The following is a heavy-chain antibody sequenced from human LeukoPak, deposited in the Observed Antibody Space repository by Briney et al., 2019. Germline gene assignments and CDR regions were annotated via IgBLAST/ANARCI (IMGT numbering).Heavy chain of an antibody. J-gene: IGHJ4*02. Sequence: SVKVSCKASGGTFSSYAISWVRQAPGQGLEWMGGIIPIFGTANYAQKFQDRVTITADESTSTAYMELSSLRSEDTAVYYCARGTTLSPVTFFDYWGQGTLVTVSS. CDR3: ARGTTLSPVTFFDY. D-gene: IGHD1-7*01. V-gene: IGHV1-69*13. CDR2: IIPIFGTA. CDR1: GGTFSSYA.